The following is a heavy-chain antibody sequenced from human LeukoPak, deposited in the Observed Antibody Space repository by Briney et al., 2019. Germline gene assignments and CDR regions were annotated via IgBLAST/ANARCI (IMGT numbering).Heavy chain of an antibody. CDR2: IREDGTEI. V-gene: IGHV3-7*01. CDR3: ARGVYSIDY. Sequence: EGSLKLSCAASGFTFSSHWMNWVRQAPGKGLEWVANIREDGTEIYYMDSVKGRFTISRDNAKNSLYLQMNSLRAEDTAVYYCARGVYSIDYWGQGTLVTASS. D-gene: IGHD2-15*01. J-gene: IGHJ4*02. CDR1: GFTFSSHW.